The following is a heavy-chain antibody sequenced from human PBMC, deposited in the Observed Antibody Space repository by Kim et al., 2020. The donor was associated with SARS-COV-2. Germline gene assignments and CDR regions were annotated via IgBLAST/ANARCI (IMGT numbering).Heavy chain of an antibody. CDR2: IYTSGST. D-gene: IGHD3-9*01. V-gene: IGHV4-4*07. CDR3: ARVFAPILTGYYSQYNWFDP. Sequence: SETLSLTCTVSGGSISSYYWSWIRQPAGKGLEWIGRIYTSGSTNYNPSLKSRVTMSVDTSKNQFSLKLSSVTAADTAVYYCARVFAPILTGYYSQYNWFDPWGQGTLVTVSS. J-gene: IGHJ5*02. CDR1: GGSISSYY.